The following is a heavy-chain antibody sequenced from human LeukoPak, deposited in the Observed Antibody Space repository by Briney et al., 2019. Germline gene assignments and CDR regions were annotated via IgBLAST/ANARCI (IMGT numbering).Heavy chain of an antibody. CDR1: GGSISNYY. CDR3: ARIYCSGGSCFTLYFDY. Sequence: SETLSLTCTVSGGSISNYYWSWIRQPPGKGLEWIGYISYSGSTNYNPSLKSRVTISVDTSKNQFSLKLNSVTATDTAVYYCARIYCSGGSCFTLYFDYWGQGTLVTVSS. V-gene: IGHV4-59*08. J-gene: IGHJ4*02. D-gene: IGHD2-15*01. CDR2: ISYSGST.